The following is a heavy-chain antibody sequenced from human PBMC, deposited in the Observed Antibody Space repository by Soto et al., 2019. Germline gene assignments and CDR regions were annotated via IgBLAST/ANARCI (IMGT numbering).Heavy chain of an antibody. Sequence: EVQLVESGGGLVKPGGSLRLSCAASGFTFSSYSMNWVRQAPGKGLEWVSSISSSSSSYIYYADSVKGRFTISRDNAKNSLYLQMNSLRAEDTAVYYCARILASDCSGGSCYYFDIWGQGTMVTVSS. D-gene: IGHD2-15*01. J-gene: IGHJ3*02. CDR2: ISSSSSSYI. V-gene: IGHV3-21*01. CDR3: ARILASDCSGGSCYYFDI. CDR1: GFTFSSYS.